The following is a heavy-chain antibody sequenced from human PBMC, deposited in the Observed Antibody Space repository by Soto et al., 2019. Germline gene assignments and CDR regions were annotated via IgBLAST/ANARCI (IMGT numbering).Heavy chain of an antibody. D-gene: IGHD3-10*01. Sequence: GGSLRLSCAASGFTFSSYAMHWVRQAPGKGLEWVAVISYDGSNKYYADSVKGRFTISRDNSKNTLYLQMNSLRAEDTAVYYCARGRVPDYWGQGTLVTISS. CDR3: ARGRVPDY. V-gene: IGHV3-30-3*01. CDR2: ISYDGSNK. CDR1: GFTFSSYA. J-gene: IGHJ4*02.